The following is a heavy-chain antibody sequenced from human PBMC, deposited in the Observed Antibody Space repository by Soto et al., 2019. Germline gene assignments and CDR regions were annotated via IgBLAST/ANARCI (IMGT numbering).Heavy chain of an antibody. CDR2: IIPIFGTA. V-gene: IGHV1-69*13. D-gene: IGHD3-22*01. J-gene: IGHJ4*02. CDR1: GGTFSSYA. CDR3: ARDQIPYYYDSSGYFRSFDY. Sequence: ASVKVSCKASGGTFSSYAISWVRQAPGQGLEWMGGIIPIFGTANYAQKFQGRVTITADESTSTAYMELSSLRSEDTAVYYCARDQIPYYYDSSGYFRSFDYWGQGTLVTVSS.